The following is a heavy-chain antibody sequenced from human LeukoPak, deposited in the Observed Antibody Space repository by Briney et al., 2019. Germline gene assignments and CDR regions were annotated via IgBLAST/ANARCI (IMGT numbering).Heavy chain of an antibody. D-gene: IGHD3-22*01. CDR3: ARRSHYYDSSGYLNWFDP. CDR2: IYYSGST. J-gene: IGHJ5*02. CDR1: GVSISSYY. Sequence: SEALSLTCTVSGVSISSYYWSWIRQPPGKGLEWIGYIYYSGSTNYNPSLKSRVTISLDTSKNQFSLKLSSVTAADTAVYYCARRSHYYDSSGYLNWFDPWGQGTLVTVSS. V-gene: IGHV4-59*12.